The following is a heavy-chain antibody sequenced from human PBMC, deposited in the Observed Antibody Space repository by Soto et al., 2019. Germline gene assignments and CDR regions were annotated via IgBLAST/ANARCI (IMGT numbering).Heavy chain of an antibody. J-gene: IGHJ6*02. Sequence: ASVKVSCKASGYTFTSYAMHWVRQAPGQRLEWMGWINAGNGNTKYSQKFQGRVTITRDTSASTAYMELSSLRSEGTAVYYCARTTYYDFWSGYYRNYYYYYGMDVWGQGTTVTVSS. CDR1: GYTFTSYA. CDR2: INAGNGNT. CDR3: ARTTYYDFWSGYYRNYYYYYGMDV. V-gene: IGHV1-3*01. D-gene: IGHD3-3*01.